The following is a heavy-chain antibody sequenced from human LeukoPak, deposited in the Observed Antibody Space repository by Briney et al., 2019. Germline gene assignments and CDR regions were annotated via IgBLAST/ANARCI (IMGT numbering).Heavy chain of an antibody. Sequence: SETLSLTCAVYGGSFSGYYWSWIRQPPGKGLEWIGEINHSGSTNYNPSLKSRVTISVDTSKNQFSLKLSSVTAADTAVYYCARVVVGATWFDPWGQGTLVTVSS. J-gene: IGHJ5*02. CDR3: ARVVVGATWFDP. V-gene: IGHV4-34*01. CDR1: GGSFSGYY. D-gene: IGHD1-26*01. CDR2: INHSGST.